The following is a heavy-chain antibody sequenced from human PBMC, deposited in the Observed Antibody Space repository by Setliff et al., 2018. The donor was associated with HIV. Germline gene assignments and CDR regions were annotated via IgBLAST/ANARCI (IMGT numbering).Heavy chain of an antibody. CDR2: INHSGST. CDR3: ARVVTMVRGAYYLDY. CDR1: GGSFSGYY. D-gene: IGHD3-10*01. Sequence: SETLSLTCAVYGGSFSGYYWSWIRKPPGKGLEWLGEINHSGSTNYNPSLKRRVTISVDTSKNQFSLKLSSVTAADTAVYYCARVVTMVRGAYYLDYWGQGTLVTVSS. J-gene: IGHJ4*01. V-gene: IGHV4-34*01.